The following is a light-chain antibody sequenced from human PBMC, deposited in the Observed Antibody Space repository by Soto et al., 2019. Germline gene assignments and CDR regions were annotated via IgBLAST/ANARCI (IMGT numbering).Light chain of an antibody. CDR2: GAS. J-gene: IGKJ5*01. Sequence: EIVLTQSPGTLSLSPGERATLSCRASQSVSSNYLAWYQQKPGQAPSLLIYGASNRATGIPDRFSGSGSGTDFTLAISRLERGDFAVFYCQQYGDPPITFGQGTRLEIK. CDR3: QQYGDPPIT. CDR1: QSVSSNY. V-gene: IGKV3-20*01.